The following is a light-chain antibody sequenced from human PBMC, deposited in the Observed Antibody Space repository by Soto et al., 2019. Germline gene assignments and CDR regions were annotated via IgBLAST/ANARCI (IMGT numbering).Light chain of an antibody. Sequence: DIVLTQSPGTLALSPWERGTLSCMASQSVSSNYLAWYQQKPGQAPRLLLYGASSRATGIPDRFSGSGSGTDFTLTISRLEPEDFAVYYCQQYAGSPRTFGQGTKVDIK. CDR3: QQYAGSPRT. CDR2: GAS. V-gene: IGKV3-20*01. J-gene: IGKJ1*01. CDR1: QSVSSNY.